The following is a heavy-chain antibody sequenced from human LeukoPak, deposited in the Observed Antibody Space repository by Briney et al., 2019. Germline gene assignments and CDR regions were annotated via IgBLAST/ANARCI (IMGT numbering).Heavy chain of an antibody. V-gene: IGHV3-20*04. CDR2: INWNGGST. D-gene: IGHD5-24*01. Sequence: PGGSLRLSCAASGFTFDDYGMSWVRQAPGKGLEWVSGINWNGGSTGYADSVKGRFTISRDNAKNSLYLQMNSLRAEDTALYYCAREGEEMATTLSRAFDIWGQGTMVTVSS. J-gene: IGHJ3*02. CDR3: AREGEEMATTLSRAFDI. CDR1: GFTFDDYG.